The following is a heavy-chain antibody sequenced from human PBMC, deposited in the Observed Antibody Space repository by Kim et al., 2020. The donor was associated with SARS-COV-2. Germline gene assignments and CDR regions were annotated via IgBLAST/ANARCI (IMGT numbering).Heavy chain of an antibody. CDR3: ARGGFWSGYSRGI. Sequence: HPSLKRRVTISVDTSKNQFSLKLSSVTAADTAVYYCARGGFWSGYSRGIWGQGTMVTVSS. J-gene: IGHJ3*02. D-gene: IGHD3-3*01. V-gene: IGHV4-34*01.